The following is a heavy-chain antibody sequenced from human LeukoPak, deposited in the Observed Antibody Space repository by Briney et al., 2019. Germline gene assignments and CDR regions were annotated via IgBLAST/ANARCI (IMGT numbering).Heavy chain of an antibody. Sequence: GGSLRLSCAASGFTFNSYSMHWVRQAPGKGLEWVAVIWPDGENRKYADPVKGRFTISRDNSKSTLYLQMNSLRVEDTAVYYCARSPSGDRSGFATGFDPWGQGTLVTVSS. CDR1: GFTFNSYS. CDR2: IWPDGENR. V-gene: IGHV3-30*04. CDR3: ARSPSGDRSGFATGFDP. D-gene: IGHD3-22*01. J-gene: IGHJ5*02.